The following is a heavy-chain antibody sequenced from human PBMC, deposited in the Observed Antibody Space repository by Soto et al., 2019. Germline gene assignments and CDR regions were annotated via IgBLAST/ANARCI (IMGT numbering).Heavy chain of an antibody. J-gene: IGHJ5*02. V-gene: IGHV4-59*12. D-gene: IGHD2-2*01. CDR3: TKVPDR. Sequence: SETLSLTCTVSGGSISTYYWSWIRQPPGKGLQWIGYIYFNGRTNYNPSLKSRVTISVDRSKNQFSLKLSSVTAADTAVYYCTKVPDRWGQGTLVTVSS. CDR2: IYFNGRT. CDR1: GGSISTYY.